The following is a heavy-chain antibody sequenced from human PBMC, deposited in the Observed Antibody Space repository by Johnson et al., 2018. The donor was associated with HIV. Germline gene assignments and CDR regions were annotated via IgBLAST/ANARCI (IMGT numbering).Heavy chain of an antibody. CDR3: AREAQQPSDAYDI. Sequence: VQLVESGGGLVQPGGSLRLSCAASGFTFSNYWMSWVRQAPGKGLEWVANVNEDGSEEYYVDSVEGRLTISRDNAKNSLYLQIDSLRAGDTAVYYCAREAQQPSDAYDIWGQGTKVTVSS. CDR1: GFTFSNYW. D-gene: IGHD5-18*01. V-gene: IGHV3-7*01. CDR2: VNEDGSEE. J-gene: IGHJ3*02.